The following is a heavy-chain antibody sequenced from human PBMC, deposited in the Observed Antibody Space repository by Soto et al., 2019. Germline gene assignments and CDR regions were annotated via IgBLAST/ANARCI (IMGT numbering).Heavy chain of an antibody. V-gene: IGHV3-30-3*01. CDR2: ISYDGSNK. J-gene: IGHJ4*02. Sequence: GGSLRLSCAASGFTFSSYAMHWVRQAPGKGLEWVAVISYDGSNKYYADSVKGRFTISRDNSKNTLYLQMNSLRAEDTAVYYCARDTGRGSSRFMSSSFDYWGQGTLVTVSS. CDR3: ARDTGRGSSRFMSSSFDY. CDR1: GFTFSSYA. D-gene: IGHD6-13*01.